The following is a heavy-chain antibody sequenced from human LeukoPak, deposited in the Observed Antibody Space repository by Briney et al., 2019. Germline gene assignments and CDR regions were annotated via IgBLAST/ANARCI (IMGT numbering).Heavy chain of an antibody. CDR1: GGSISGSTSY. Sequence: SETLSLTCTVSGGSISGSTSYWGWIRQSPGKGLEWIGLLNYSGTTYYNPSFKSRVSISIDRSRTQFSLKLSSVTAADTAVYYCARVHYYDNSGYWFFDYWGQGTLVTVSS. CDR2: LNYSGTT. J-gene: IGHJ4*02. CDR3: ARVHYYDNSGYWFFDY. D-gene: IGHD3-22*01. V-gene: IGHV4-39*07.